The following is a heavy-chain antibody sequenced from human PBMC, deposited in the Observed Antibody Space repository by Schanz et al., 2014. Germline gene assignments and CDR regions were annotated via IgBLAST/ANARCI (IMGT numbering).Heavy chain of an antibody. CDR3: AKIGYGGLLNYYIDH. V-gene: IGHV3-30*18. CDR1: GFTFSRCG. CDR2: ISSDETVT. D-gene: IGHD3-16*01. J-gene: IGHJ4*02. Sequence: QVKLVESGGGVVQPGRSLRLSCAASGFTFSRCGMHWVRQTPAKGLEWVAVISSDETVTYYVDSVKGRFTISRDNSKNTLYLQMSSLKTEDTAVYYCAKIGYGGLLNYYIDHWGQGTLVTVSS.